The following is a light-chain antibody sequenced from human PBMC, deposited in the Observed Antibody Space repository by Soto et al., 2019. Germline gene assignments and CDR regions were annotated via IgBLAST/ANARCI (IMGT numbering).Light chain of an antibody. CDR3: TSYARSNNWV. CDR1: SSDVGGYNY. CDR2: EVS. J-gene: IGLJ3*02. Sequence: QSALTQPPSASGSPGQSVTISCTGTSSDVGGYNYVSWYQQHPGKAPKLVIYEVSKRPSWVPDRFSGSKSGNTASLTVSGLQAEDEADYYCTSYARSNNWVFGGGTKVTVL. V-gene: IGLV2-8*01.